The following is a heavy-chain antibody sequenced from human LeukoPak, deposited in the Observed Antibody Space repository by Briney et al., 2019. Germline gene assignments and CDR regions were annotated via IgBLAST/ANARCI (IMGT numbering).Heavy chain of an antibody. CDR3: ARDRGPANWNYFDF. CDR1: GYTFTSYY. D-gene: IGHD1-20*01. V-gene: IGHV1-46*01. Sequence: ASVKVSCKASGYTFTSYYMHWVRQAPGQGLEWMGIINPSGGSTSYAQKFQGRVTMTRDTSISTAYMALSSLRSDDTAVYYCARDRGPANWNYFDFWGQGTLVTVSS. J-gene: IGHJ4*02. CDR2: INPSGGST.